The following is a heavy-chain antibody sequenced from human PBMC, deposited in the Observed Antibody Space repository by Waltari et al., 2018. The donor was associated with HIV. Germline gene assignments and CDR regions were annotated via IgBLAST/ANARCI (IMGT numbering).Heavy chain of an antibody. J-gene: IGHJ4*02. CDR1: GFTFDDYG. Sequence: EVQVVESGGGLVQPGRSLRLSCAASGFTFDDYGMHWVRQAPGKGLEWVSGISWDSGSIGYADSVKGRFTISRDNAKNSLYLQMNSLRAEDTALYYCAKDIRRWELSFDYWGQGTLVIVSS. D-gene: IGHD1-26*01. CDR2: ISWDSGSI. CDR3: AKDIRRWELSFDY. V-gene: IGHV3-9*01.